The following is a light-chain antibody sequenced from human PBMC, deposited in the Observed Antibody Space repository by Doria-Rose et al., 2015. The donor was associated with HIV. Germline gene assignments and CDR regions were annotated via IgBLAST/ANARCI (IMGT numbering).Light chain of an antibody. V-gene: IGKV3-20*01. Sequence: LTQSPGTLSLSPGERATLSCRASQSFSSTYLAWYQQKPGQAPSLLIYDRSTRATGIPDGFSASGSGTDFTLTINRLEPEDFTLYYCHQYGTSWTFGQGTKVEI. CDR2: DRS. CDR1: QSFSSTY. CDR3: HQYGTSWT. J-gene: IGKJ1*01.